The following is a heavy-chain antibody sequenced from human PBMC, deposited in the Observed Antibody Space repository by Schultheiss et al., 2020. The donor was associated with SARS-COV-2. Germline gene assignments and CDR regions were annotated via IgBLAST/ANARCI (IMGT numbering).Heavy chain of an antibody. CDR2: ISGSGGST. Sequence: GGSLRLSCTASGFTFGDYAMSWFRQAPGKGLEWVSAISGSGGSTYYADSVKGRFTISRDNSKNTLYLQMNSLRAEDTAVYYCARLLYSSGWVDYWGQGTLVTVSS. D-gene: IGHD6-19*01. CDR1: GFTFGDYA. CDR3: ARLLYSSGWVDY. J-gene: IGHJ4*02. V-gene: IGHV3-23*01.